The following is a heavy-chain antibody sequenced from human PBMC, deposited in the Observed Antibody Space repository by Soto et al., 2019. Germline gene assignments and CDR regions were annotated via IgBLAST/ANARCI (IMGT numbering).Heavy chain of an antibody. Sequence: QITLKESGPPLVKPTQTLTLTCTFSGFSFNRSGMSVGWIRQPPGKGLEWLALIYWDGDKRYSPSPKTRLAISKDASRGQGVLTMTDLHRVDTATSYCAQSQADSRDYYRQFAFWGQGTRGTVSS. CDR1: GFSFNRSGMS. V-gene: IGHV2-5*02. CDR2: IYWDGDK. D-gene: IGHD3-22*01. J-gene: IGHJ4*02. CDR3: AQSQADSRDYYRQFAF.